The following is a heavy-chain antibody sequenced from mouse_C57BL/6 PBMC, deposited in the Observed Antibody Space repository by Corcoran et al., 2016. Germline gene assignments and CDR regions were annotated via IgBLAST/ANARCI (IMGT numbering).Heavy chain of an antibody. Sequence: QIQLVQSGRELKKPGETVKISRKASGCTFTTYVMSWVKQVPGKGLKWRGGINTYSGVPTYADDFKGRFAFPLETSAITAYLQVNNLKNEDTATYFGARAYDYGGRPWFAYWGQGTLVTVSA. D-gene: IGHD2-4*01. J-gene: IGHJ3*01. V-gene: IGHV9-3*01. CDR2: INTYSGVP. CDR3: ARAYDYGGRPWFAY. CDR1: GCTFTTYV.